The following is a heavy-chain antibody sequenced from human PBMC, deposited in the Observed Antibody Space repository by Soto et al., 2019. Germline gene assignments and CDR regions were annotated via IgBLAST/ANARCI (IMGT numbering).Heavy chain of an antibody. V-gene: IGHV3-49*04. CDR1: GFTVSSNY. Sequence: TGGSLRLSCAASGFTVSSNYMSWVRQAPGKGLEWVGFIRSKAYGGTTEYAASVKGRFTISRDDSKSIAYLQMNSLKTEDTAVYYCTPHSAPSWGQGTMITVSS. J-gene: IGHJ3*01. CDR3: TPHSAPS. CDR2: IRSKAYGGTT.